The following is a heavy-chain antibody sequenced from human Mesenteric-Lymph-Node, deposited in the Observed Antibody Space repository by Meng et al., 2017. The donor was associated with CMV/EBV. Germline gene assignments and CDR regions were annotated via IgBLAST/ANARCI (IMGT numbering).Heavy chain of an antibody. CDR1: GYTFTGYY. J-gene: IGHJ5*02. V-gene: IGHV1-2*02. Sequence: ASVKVSCKASGYTFTGYYMHWVRQAPGQGLEWMGWINPNSGGTNYAQKFQGRVTMTRDTSISTAYMELSRLRSDDTAVYYCALIGYCSSTSCSPPNRFDPWGQGTLVTVSS. CDR2: INPNSGGT. D-gene: IGHD2-2*01. CDR3: ALIGYCSSTSCSPPNRFDP.